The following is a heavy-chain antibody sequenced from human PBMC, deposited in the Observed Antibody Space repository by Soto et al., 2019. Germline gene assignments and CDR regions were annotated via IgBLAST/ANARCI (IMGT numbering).Heavy chain of an antibody. CDR1: GFTISANG. D-gene: IGHD3-10*01. CDR2: ISTSNT. CDR3: AKKDYASGLCPLGY. V-gene: IGHV3-23*01. J-gene: IGHJ4*02. Sequence: EVQVLESGGGLVQPGGSLRLSCVVSGFTISANGMSWVRQAPGKGLEWVSTISTSNTYYADSVKGRFTVSRDNSKNTLYLKLKRLRAEDKAVYYCAKKDYASGLCPLGYWCQGTLVTVSS.